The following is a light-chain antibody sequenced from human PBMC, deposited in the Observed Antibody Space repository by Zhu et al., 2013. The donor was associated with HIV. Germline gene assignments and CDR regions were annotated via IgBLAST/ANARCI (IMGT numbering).Light chain of an antibody. J-gene: IGKJ4*01. CDR2: GAS. V-gene: IGKV3-15*01. Sequence: EIVMTQSPATLSVSPGERATLSCRASQSVSSNLAWYQQKPGQAPRLLIYGASTRATGIPARFNGSGSGTEFTLTISSLQSEDFAVYYCQQYNNWPLTFGGGTKAEIK. CDR3: QQYNNWPLT. CDR1: QSVSSN.